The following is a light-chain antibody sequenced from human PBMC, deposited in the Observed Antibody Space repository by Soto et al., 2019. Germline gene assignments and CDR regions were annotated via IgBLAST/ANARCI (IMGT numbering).Light chain of an antibody. J-gene: IGKJ4*01. V-gene: IGKV1-39*01. Sequence: QMTQSPSSLSAFVGDTVTITCRASQPITKYVSWYQQIPGRAPNLLIYGASSLHNGVPLRFSGGGFGTDFTLNISSLQPEDSATYYCQQTHRVPRTFGGGTKVEI. CDR1: QPITKY. CDR3: QQTHRVPRT. CDR2: GAS.